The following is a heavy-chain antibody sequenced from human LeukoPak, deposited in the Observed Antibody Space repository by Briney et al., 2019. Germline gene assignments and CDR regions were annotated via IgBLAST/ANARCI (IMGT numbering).Heavy chain of an antibody. CDR2: INPNSGDT. CDR1: GYIFTGYY. Sequence: ASVKVSCQASGYIFTGYYMHWVRQAPGQGLEWMGWINPNSGDTNYAQKFQGRVTMTRDTSISTAYMELSRLRSDETAVYYCARVRYRLAETYIDYWGQGTLVTVSS. V-gene: IGHV1-2*02. CDR3: ARVRYRLAETYIDY. J-gene: IGHJ4*02. D-gene: IGHD3-16*01.